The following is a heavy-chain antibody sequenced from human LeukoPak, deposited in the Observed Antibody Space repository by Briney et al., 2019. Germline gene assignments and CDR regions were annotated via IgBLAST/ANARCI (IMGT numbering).Heavy chain of an antibody. J-gene: IGHJ4*02. V-gene: IGHV3-30*02. CDR2: IRYDGSKK. CDR1: GFIFSSYG. Sequence: GGSLRLSCAASGFIFSSYGMHWVRQAPGKGLEWVAFIRYDGSKKYYADSVKGRFTISRDNSKNTLYLQMNSLRAEDTAVYYCARHGGEVYDILTGQIDYWGQGTLVTVSS. CDR3: ARHGGEVYDILTGQIDY. D-gene: IGHD3-9*01.